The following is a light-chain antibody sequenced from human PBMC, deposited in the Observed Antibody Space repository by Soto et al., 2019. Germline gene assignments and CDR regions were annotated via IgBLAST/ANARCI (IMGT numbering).Light chain of an antibody. Sequence: EIELTQSPGTLSLSPGERATLSCRASQSFSRSQLAWYQQKTGQAPRLLIYGVSSRATGIPDRFSGSGSGTDFTLTISRLEPEDFAVYYCQQYSISYTFGQGTKLEIK. V-gene: IGKV3-20*01. CDR1: QSFSRSQ. J-gene: IGKJ2*01. CDR2: GVS. CDR3: QQYSISYT.